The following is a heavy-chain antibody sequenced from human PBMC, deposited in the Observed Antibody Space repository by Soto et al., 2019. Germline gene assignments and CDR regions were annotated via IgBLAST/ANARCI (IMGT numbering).Heavy chain of an antibody. CDR3: ATPGRLGTASCFDY. CDR2: FDPEDGET. J-gene: IGHJ4*02. V-gene: IGHV1-24*01. Sequence: GASVKVSCKVSGYTLTELSMHWVRQAPGKGLEWMGGFDPEDGETIYAQKFQGRVTMTEDTSTDTAYMELSSLRSEDTAVYYCATPGRLGTASCFDYWGQGTLVTVSS. CDR1: GYTLTELS. D-gene: IGHD3-10*01.